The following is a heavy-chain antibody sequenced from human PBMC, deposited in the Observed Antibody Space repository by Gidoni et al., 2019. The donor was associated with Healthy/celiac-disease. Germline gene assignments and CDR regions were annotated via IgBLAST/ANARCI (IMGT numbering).Heavy chain of an antibody. D-gene: IGHD6-13*01. Sequence: QVQLVQSGAEVKKPGSSVKVACKASGGTFSSYTISWVRQAPGQGLEWMGGIIPIFGIANYAQKFQGRVTITADKSTSTAYMELSSLRSEDTAVYYGARGEGIAGIQDYWGQGTLVTVSS. J-gene: IGHJ4*02. CDR3: ARGEGIAGIQDY. V-gene: IGHV1-69*02. CDR2: IIPIFGIA. CDR1: GGTFSSYT.